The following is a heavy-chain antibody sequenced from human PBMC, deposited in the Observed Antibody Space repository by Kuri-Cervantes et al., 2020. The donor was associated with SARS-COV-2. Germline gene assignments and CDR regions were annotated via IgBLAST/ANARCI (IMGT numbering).Heavy chain of an antibody. D-gene: IGHD1-1*01. J-gene: IGHJ6*02. CDR3: ARQLYTHYYYYYYGMDV. CDR2: INHSGST. CDR1: GGSFSGYY. V-gene: IGHV4-34*01. Sequence: GSLRLSCAVYGGSFSGYYWSWIRQPPGKGLEWIGEINHSGSTNYNPSLKSRVTISVDTSKNQFSLKLSSVTAADTAVYYCARQLYTHYYYYYYGMDVWGQGTTVTVSS.